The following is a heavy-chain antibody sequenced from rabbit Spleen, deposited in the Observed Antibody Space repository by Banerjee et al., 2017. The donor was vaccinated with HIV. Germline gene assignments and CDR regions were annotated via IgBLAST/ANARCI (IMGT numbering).Heavy chain of an antibody. CDR1: GFSFSSNYY. CDR3: ARARYGGYPDHLYGMGL. V-gene: IGHV1S45*01. J-gene: IGHJ3*01. CDR2: IYTGTSGGT. Sequence: QEQLVESGGDLVQPGASLTLTCTASGFSFSSNYYMCWVRQAPGKGLEWIACIYTGTSGGTYYANWAKGRFTVSKTSSTTVTLQMTSLTAADTATYFCARARYGGYPDHLYGMGLWGQGTLVTVS. D-gene: IGHD7-1*01.